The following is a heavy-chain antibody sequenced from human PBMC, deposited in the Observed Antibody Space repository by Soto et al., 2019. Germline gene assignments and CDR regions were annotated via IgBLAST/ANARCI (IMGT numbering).Heavy chain of an antibody. CDR3: ASFNYVGFVYGMDV. J-gene: IGHJ6*02. V-gene: IGHV3-33*01. CDR1: GFTFSSYG. D-gene: IGHD1-7*01. Sequence: GGSLRLSCAASGFTFSSYGMHWVRQAPGKGLEWVAVIWYDGSNKYYADSVKGRFTISRDNSKNTLYLQMNSLRAEDTDVYYCASFNYVGFVYGMDVWGQGTTVTVSS. CDR2: IWYDGSNK.